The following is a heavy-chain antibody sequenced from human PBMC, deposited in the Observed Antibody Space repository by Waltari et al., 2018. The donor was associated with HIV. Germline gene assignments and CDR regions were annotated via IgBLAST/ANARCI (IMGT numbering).Heavy chain of an antibody. Sequence: QVQLVESGGGVVQPGRSLRLSCAASGFTFKNYGMHWIRQAPGKGLELVAVIWYDGTNKNYADSVKGRFTISRDNARNTLYLQMNSLGVADTAVYYCARVRSSGWYIGLWGQGTLVTVSS. CDR2: IWYDGTNK. V-gene: IGHV3-33*01. CDR1: GFTFKNYG. J-gene: IGHJ4*02. CDR3: ARVRSSGWYIGL. D-gene: IGHD6-19*01.